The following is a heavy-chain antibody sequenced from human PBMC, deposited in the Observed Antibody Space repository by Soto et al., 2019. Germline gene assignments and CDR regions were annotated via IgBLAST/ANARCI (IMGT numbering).Heavy chain of an antibody. V-gene: IGHV3-49*04. CDR2: IRSKAYGGTT. CDR1: GFTFGDYA. D-gene: IGHD5-18*01. CDR3: TTRPILQLWFA. J-gene: IGHJ5*02. Sequence: SGGSLRLSCTASGFTFGDYAMSWVRQAPEKGLEWVGFIRSKAYGGTTEYAAFVKGSFTISRDDSKSIAYLQMNSLKTEDTAVYYCTTRPILQLWFAWGQGTLVTVSS.